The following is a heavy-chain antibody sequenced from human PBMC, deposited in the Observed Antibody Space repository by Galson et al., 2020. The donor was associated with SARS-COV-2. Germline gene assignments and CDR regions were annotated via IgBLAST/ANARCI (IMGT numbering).Heavy chain of an antibody. CDR3: ANMGPTGHPPLDY. V-gene: IGHV3-30*18. CDR1: GFAFSTYG. Sequence: GGSLRLSCAASGFAFSTYGMHWVRQAPGQGLEWVAVISFDGSNIHYADPVKGRFTISRDNSKNTLYLQMNSLKIGDTGVYYCANMGPTGHPPLDYWGQGTLVTVTP. CDR2: ISFDGSNI. J-gene: IGHJ4*02. D-gene: IGHD1-26*01.